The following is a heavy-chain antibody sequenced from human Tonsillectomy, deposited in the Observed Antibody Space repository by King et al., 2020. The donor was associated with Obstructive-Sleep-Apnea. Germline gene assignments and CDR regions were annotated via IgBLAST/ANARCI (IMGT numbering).Heavy chain of an antibody. V-gene: IGHV5-51*01. D-gene: IGHD2-21*01. J-gene: IGHJ5*02. Sequence: QLVQSGAEVKKPGESLKISCKGSGYSFTNYWIGWVRQMPGKGLELMGIIYLGDSDTRYSPSFQGQVTISADKSISTAYLQWSSLKASDTAMYYCARHAHCVLPNCPAGFDPWGQGTLVTVSS. CDR1: GYSFTNYW. CDR2: IYLGDSDT. CDR3: ARHAHCVLPNCPAGFDP.